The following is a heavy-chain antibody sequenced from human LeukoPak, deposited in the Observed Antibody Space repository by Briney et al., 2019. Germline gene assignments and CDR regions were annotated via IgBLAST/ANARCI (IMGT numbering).Heavy chain of an antibody. CDR3: AGAGLSSGWYPRGLFDY. V-gene: IGHV4-59*01. Sequence: SETLSLTCTVSGGSISSYYWSWIRQPPGKGLEWIGYIYYSGSTNYNASLKSRVTISVETPNHQFSLKLSSVTAADPAVYCCAGAGLSSGWYPRGLFDYWGQGTLVAVSS. J-gene: IGHJ4*02. D-gene: IGHD6-19*01. CDR1: GGSISSYY. CDR2: IYYSGST.